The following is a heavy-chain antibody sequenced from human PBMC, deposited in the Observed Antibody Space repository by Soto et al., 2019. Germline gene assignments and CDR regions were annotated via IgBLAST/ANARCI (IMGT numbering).Heavy chain of an antibody. J-gene: IGHJ6*03. V-gene: IGHV4-34*01. D-gene: IGHD1-7*01. CDR1: GGSFSGYY. CDR3: ARGHLGTGTTVRSYYYYMDV. Sequence: SETLSLTCAVYGGSFSGYYWSWIRQPPGKGLEWIGEINHSGSTNYNPSFKGRVTISVDTSKNQFSLKLSSVTAADTAVYYCARGHLGTGTTVRSYYYYMDVWGKGTTVTVSS. CDR2: INHSGST.